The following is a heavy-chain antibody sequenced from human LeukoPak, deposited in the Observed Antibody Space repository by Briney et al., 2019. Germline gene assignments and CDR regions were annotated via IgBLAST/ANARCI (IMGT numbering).Heavy chain of an antibody. CDR2: IYYSGST. J-gene: IGHJ3*02. Sequence: SETLSLTCTVSGGSISSYYWSWIRQPPGKGLEWTGYIYYSGSTNYNPSLKSRVTISVDTSKNQFSLKLSSVTAADTAVYYCARHSERWLGAFDIWGQGTVVTVSS. D-gene: IGHD6-19*01. CDR1: GGSISSYY. CDR3: ARHSERWLGAFDI. V-gene: IGHV4-59*08.